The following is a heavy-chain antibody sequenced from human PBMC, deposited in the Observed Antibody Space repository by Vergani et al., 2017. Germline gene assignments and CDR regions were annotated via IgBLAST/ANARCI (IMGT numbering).Heavy chain of an antibody. CDR1: GFTFSSYA. D-gene: IGHD6-13*01. J-gene: IGHJ4*02. Sequence: EVQLLESGGGLVQPGGSLRLSCAASGFTFSSYAMSCVRQAPGKGLEWVSAISGSGGSTYYADSVKGRFTISRDNSKNSLYLQMNSLRAEDTAVYYCANGSKGSSWYTPNDYCSQGTLVTVSS. CDR2: ISGSGGST. V-gene: IGHV3-23*01. CDR3: ANGSKGSSWYTPNDY.